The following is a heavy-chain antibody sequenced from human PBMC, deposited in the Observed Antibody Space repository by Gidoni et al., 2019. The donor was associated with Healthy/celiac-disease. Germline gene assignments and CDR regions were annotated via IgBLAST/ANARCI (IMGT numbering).Heavy chain of an antibody. D-gene: IGHD3-22*01. V-gene: IGHV3-53*02. Sequence: EVQLVETGGGLIQPGGSLRLSCAASGFTVSSNYMSWVRQAPGKGLEWVSVIYSGGSTYYADAVKGRFTISRDNFKNTLYLQMNSLRAEDTAVYYCAREEGDDSSGYFDYWGQGTLVTVSS. CDR3: AREEGDDSSGYFDY. CDR1: GFTVSSNY. J-gene: IGHJ4*02. CDR2: IYSGGST.